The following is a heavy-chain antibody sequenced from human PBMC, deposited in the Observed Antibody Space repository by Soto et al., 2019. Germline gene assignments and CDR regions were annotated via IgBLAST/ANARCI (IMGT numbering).Heavy chain of an antibody. Sequence: QVQLVQSGAEVKKPGSSVKVSCKASGGTFSSYAISWVRQAPGQGLEWMGGIIPIFGTANYAQKFQGRVTITADESTSTAYMELSSLRSEDTAVYYCARESLGQSTLNANWFDPWGQGTLVTVSS. J-gene: IGHJ5*02. V-gene: IGHV1-69*01. D-gene: IGHD3-16*01. CDR2: IIPIFGTA. CDR3: ARESLGQSTLNANWFDP. CDR1: GGTFSSYA.